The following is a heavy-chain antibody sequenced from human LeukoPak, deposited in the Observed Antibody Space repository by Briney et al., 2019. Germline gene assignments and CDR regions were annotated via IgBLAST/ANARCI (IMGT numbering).Heavy chain of an antibody. CDR2: IYYSGST. Sequence: SETLSLTCTVSGYSISSGYYWGWIRQPPGKGLEWIGSIYYSGSTYYNPSLKSRVTISVDTSKNQFSLKLSSVTAADTAVYYCARHNPCGSGGYYVFDYWGQGTLVTVSS. CDR1: GYSISSGYY. CDR3: ARHNPCGSGGYYVFDY. V-gene: IGHV4-38-2*02. D-gene: IGHD3-10*01. J-gene: IGHJ4*02.